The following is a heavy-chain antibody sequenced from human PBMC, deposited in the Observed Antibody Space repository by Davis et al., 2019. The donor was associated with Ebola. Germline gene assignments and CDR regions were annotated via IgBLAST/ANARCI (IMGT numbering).Heavy chain of an antibody. Sequence: GESLKISCAASGFTFSSYWMHWVRQAPGKGLVWVSRINSDGSSTSYADSVKGRFTISRDNAKNTLYLQMNSLRAEDTAVYYCARSKGISRPIHAFDIWGQGTMVTVSS. D-gene: IGHD6-13*01. CDR1: GFTFSSYW. CDR3: ARSKGISRPIHAFDI. CDR2: INSDGSST. V-gene: IGHV3-74*01. J-gene: IGHJ3*02.